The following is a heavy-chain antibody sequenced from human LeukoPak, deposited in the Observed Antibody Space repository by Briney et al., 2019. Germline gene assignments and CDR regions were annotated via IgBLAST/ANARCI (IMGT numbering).Heavy chain of an antibody. V-gene: IGHV3-21*01. CDR1: GFTFSSYS. J-gene: IGHJ4*02. CDR3: ARDAARGNFDY. Sequence: PGGSLRLSCAASGFTFSSYSMNWVRQAPGKGLEWVSSISSSSSYICYADSVKGRFTISRDNAKNSLYLQMNSLRAEDTAVYYCARDAARGNFDYWGQGTLVTVSS. CDR2: ISSSSSYI. D-gene: IGHD3-10*01.